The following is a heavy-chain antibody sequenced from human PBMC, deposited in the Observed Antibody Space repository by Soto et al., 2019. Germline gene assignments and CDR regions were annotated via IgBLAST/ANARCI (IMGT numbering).Heavy chain of an antibody. J-gene: IGHJ4*02. CDR3: AKPSEIRYFDWLSYYFDY. V-gene: IGHV3-23*01. CDR1: VFTFSSYA. D-gene: IGHD3-9*01. Sequence: GGSLRLSCAASVFTFSSYAMSWVRQAPGKGLEWVSAISGSGGSTYYADSVKGRFTISRDNSKNTLYLQMNSLRAEDTAVYYCAKPSEIRYFDWLSYYFDYWGQGTLVTVSS. CDR2: ISGSGGST.